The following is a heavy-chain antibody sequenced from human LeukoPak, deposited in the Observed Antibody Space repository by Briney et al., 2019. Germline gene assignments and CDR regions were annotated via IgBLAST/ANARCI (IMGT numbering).Heavy chain of an antibody. CDR3: ARISSWSADY. CDR2: INNDGSST. J-gene: IGHJ4*02. V-gene: IGHV3-74*01. CDR1: GFTFSPYW. Sequence: GGSLRLSCAASGFTFSPYWMQWVRQAPGKGLVWVSRINNDGSSTAYADSVKGRFTISRDNAKNTLYLQMSSLRAEDTAVYYCARISSWSADYWGQGTLVTVSS.